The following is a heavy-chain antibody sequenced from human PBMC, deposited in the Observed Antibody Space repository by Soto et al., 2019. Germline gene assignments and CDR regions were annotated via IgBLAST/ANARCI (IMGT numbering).Heavy chain of an antibody. CDR2: INHSGST. CDR3: ARVVGIRDFDY. CDR1: GGYFSGYC. J-gene: IGHJ4*02. Sequence: SETLSLTSAVYGGYFSGYCWSWIRQPPGKGLEWIGEINHSGSTNYNPSLKSRVTISVDTSKNQFSLKLSSVTAADTAVYYCARVVGIRDFDYWGQGTLVTVSS. D-gene: IGHD2-2*01. V-gene: IGHV4-34*01.